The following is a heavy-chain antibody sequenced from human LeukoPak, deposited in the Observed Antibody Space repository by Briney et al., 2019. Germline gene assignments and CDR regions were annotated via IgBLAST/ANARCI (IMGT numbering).Heavy chain of an antibody. CDR1: GFTFSSYA. V-gene: IGHV3-23*01. CDR3: AKLDAAYPNYAFFDN. Sequence: PGGSLRLSCAASGFTFSSYAMSWVRQAPGKGLEWVSAISGSGGSTYYADSVKGRFTISRDNSKDTLYLQMNSLRAEDTAVYYCAKLDAAYPNYAFFDNWGQGTLVTVSS. J-gene: IGHJ4*02. D-gene: IGHD1-7*01. CDR2: ISGSGGST.